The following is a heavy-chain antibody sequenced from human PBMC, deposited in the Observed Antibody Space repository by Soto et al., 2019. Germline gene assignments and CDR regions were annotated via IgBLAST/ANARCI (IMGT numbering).Heavy chain of an antibody. Sequence: GASVKVSCKASGYTFTSHSIHWVRQATGQGLEWMGWMNPNSGNTGYAQKFQGRVTMTRNTSISTAYMELSSLRSEDTAVYYCARSLAGPNPQHAFDIWGQGTMVTVSS. CDR1: GYTFTSHS. CDR2: MNPNSGNT. V-gene: IGHV1-8*01. CDR3: ARSLAGPNPQHAFDI. D-gene: IGHD6-19*01. J-gene: IGHJ3*02.